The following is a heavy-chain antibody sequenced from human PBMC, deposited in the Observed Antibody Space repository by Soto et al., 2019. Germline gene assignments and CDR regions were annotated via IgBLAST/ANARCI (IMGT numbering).Heavy chain of an antibody. J-gene: IGHJ6*02. CDR3: ARYNYYDSSGYYLYGMDV. CDR1: GGSISSGGYS. Sequence: SETLSLTCAVSGGSISSGGYSWSWIRQPPGEGLEWIGYIYHSGSTYYNPSLKSRVTISVDRSKNQFSLKLSSVTAADTAVYYCARYNYYDSSGYYLYGMDVWGQGTTVTVSS. V-gene: IGHV4-30-2*01. D-gene: IGHD3-22*01. CDR2: IYHSGST.